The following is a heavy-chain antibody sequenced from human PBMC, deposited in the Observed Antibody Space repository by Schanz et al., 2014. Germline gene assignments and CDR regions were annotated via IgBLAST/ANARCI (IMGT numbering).Heavy chain of an antibody. CDR2: IWFDGSKK. CDR1: GFTFSGYG. V-gene: IGHV3-33*06. CDR3: AKDYRTGAIDY. Sequence: QVQLVESGGGVVQPGRSLRLSCAASGFTFSGYGMHWVRQAPGKGLEWVAIIWFDGSKKYYADAVKGRFTIYRDDSKNTLFLQMDSLRAEDTAVYYCAKDYRTGAIDYWGQGTLVTVSS. J-gene: IGHJ4*02. D-gene: IGHD7-27*01.